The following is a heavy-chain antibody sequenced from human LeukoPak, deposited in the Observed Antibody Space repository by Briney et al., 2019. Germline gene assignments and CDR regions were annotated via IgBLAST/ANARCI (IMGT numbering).Heavy chain of an antibody. CDR1: GCTFSSYS. J-gene: IGHJ6*03. D-gene: IGHD6-6*01. CDR3: ARDTRASSRYSSYYYYMDV. Sequence: GCSLRLSCAAAGCTFSSYSRNWGRQAPGKGLEWVSSISSNSSYRYYASSVKGRFTISRDNAKNSLYLQMNSLRAEQTAVYYCARDTRASSRYSSYYYYMDVWGKGTTVTVSS. V-gene: IGHV3-21*01. CDR2: ISSNSSYR.